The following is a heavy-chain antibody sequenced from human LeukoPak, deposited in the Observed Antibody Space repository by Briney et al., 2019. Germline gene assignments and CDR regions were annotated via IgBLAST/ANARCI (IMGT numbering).Heavy chain of an antibody. CDR1: GYSFTSYW. J-gene: IGHJ6*02. D-gene: IGHD3-10*01. CDR3: ARQRDRGYYYYYGMDV. V-gene: IGHV5-51*01. CDR2: IYPGDSDT. Sequence: GESLKISCKGSGYSFTSYWIGWVRQMPGKGLEWMGIIYPGDSDTRYSPSFQGQVTISADKSISTAYLQWSSLKASDTAMYYCARQRDRGYYYYYGMDVWGQGTTVTVSS.